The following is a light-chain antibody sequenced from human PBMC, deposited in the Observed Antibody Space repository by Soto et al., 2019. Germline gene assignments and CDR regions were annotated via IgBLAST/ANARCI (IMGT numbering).Light chain of an antibody. J-gene: IGLJ1*01. Sequence: QSALTQPASVSGSPGQSITISCTGTSSYVGGYNYVSWYQHHPGKAPKLIIYDVSNRPSGVSIRFSASKSDNTASLTISGLQPEDEADYHCSSYTTSNTRQIAFGTGTKVTVL. CDR3: SSYTTSNTRQIA. CDR1: SSYVGGYNY. V-gene: IGLV2-14*03. CDR2: DVS.